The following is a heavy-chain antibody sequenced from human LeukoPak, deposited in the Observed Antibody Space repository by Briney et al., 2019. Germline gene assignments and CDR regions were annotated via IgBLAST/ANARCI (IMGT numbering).Heavy chain of an antibody. CDR1: GYTFTSYG. CDR2: ISAYNGNT. V-gene: IGHV1-18*01. CDR3: AREESYGGNSLASDY. J-gene: IGHJ4*02. D-gene: IGHD4-23*01. Sequence: GASVKVSCKASGYTFTSYGISWVRPAPGQGLEWMGWISAYNGNTNYAQKLQGRVTMTTDTSTSTAYMELRSLRSDDTAVYYCAREESYGGNSLASDYWGQGTLVTVSS.